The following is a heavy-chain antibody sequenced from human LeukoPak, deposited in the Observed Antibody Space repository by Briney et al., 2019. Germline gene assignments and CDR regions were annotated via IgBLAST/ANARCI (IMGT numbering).Heavy chain of an antibody. CDR1: GFTFSNFW. CDR2: IKQDASEK. D-gene: IGHD6-13*01. J-gene: IGHJ4*02. CDR3: ARDRSSWYSY. V-gene: IGHV3-7*01. Sequence: GGSLRLSCAASGFTFSNFWMSWVRQAPGKGLEWVANIKQDASEKYYVDSVKGRFSISRDNAKNSLHLQMNTLRAEDTAVYYCARDRSSWYSYWGRGTLVTVSS.